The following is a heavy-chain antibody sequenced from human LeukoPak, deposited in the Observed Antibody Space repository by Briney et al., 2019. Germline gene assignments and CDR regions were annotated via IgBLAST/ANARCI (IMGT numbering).Heavy chain of an antibody. J-gene: IGHJ4*02. CDR1: GFTFSSYG. Sequence: PGRSLRLSCAASGFTFSSYGMHWVRQVPGKGLEWVSGTNRRGDITGYADFVKGRFTISRDNAKSSLYLQMNSLRVEDTALYHCARKGLGGELGGFDSWGQGALVTVSS. CDR2: TNRRGDIT. CDR3: ARKGLGGELGGFDS. D-gene: IGHD1-7*01. V-gene: IGHV3-20*01.